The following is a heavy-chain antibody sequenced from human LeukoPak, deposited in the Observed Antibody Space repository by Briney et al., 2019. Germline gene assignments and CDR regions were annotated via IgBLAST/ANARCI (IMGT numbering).Heavy chain of an antibody. CDR1: GYTLTELS. Sequence: ASVKVSCKVSGYTLTELSMHWVRQAPGKELEWMGGFDPEDGETIYAQKFQGRVTMTEDTSTDTAYMELSSLRSEDTAVYYCARLRFLEWLLYGTFDYWGQGTLVTVSS. CDR2: FDPEDGET. CDR3: ARLRFLEWLLYGTFDY. J-gene: IGHJ4*02. V-gene: IGHV1-24*01. D-gene: IGHD3-3*01.